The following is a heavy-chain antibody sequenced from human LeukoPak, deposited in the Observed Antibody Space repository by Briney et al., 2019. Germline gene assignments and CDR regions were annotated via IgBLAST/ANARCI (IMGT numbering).Heavy chain of an antibody. V-gene: IGHV3-20*04. J-gene: IGHJ4*02. CDR2: INWNGGST. CDR1: GFTFSSYG. D-gene: IGHD3-10*01. CDR3: ARAFGRGYYYGSGSYPLDY. Sequence: RAGGSLRLSCAASGFTFSSYGMSWVRQAPGKGLEWVSGINWNGGSTGYADSVKGRFTISRDNAKNSLYLQMNSLRAEDTALYYCARAFGRGYYYGSGSYPLDYWGQGTLVTVSS.